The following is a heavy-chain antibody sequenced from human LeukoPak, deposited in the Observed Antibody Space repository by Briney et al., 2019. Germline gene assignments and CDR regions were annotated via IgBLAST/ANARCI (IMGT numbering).Heavy chain of an antibody. CDR1: GFTFSSYW. Sequence: GGSLRLSCAASGFTFSSYWMSWVRQAPGKGLEWVANIRQDGSEENFVDSVKGRFTISRDNAKKSLYLQMNSLRAEDTAVYYCASDTGAGMAGTFYYWGQGTLVTVSS. CDR2: IRQDGSEE. V-gene: IGHV3-7*01. J-gene: IGHJ4*02. D-gene: IGHD6-19*01. CDR3: ASDTGAGMAGTFYY.